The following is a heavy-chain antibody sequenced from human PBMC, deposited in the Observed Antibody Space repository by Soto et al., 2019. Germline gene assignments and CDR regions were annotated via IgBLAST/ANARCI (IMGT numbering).Heavy chain of an antibody. CDR2: IYYSGSA. J-gene: IGHJ4*02. V-gene: IGHV4-59*01. Sequence: SETLSLTCTVSGGSISSYNLSWLRQPPGKGLEWIGYIYYSGSANYNPSLKSRVTISVDTSKNQFSLKLSSVSAADTAMYYCARVQAGTTDYWGQGALVTVYS. D-gene: IGHD1-1*01. CDR1: GGSISSYN. CDR3: ARVQAGTTDY.